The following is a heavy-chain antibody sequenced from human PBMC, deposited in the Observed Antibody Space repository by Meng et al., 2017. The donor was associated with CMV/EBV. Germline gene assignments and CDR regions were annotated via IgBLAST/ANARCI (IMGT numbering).Heavy chain of an antibody. CDR2: IYYSGST. J-gene: IGHJ4*02. D-gene: IGHD1-26*01. CDR3: ASIVGAQDY. CDR1: GGSISSSSYY. V-gene: IGHV4-39*07. Sequence: HPQLQGSGPGLGEPSETLSLSCTVSGGSISSSSYYWGWIRQPPGKGLEWIGSIYYSGSTYYNPSLKSRVTISVDTSKNQFSLKLSSVTAADTAVYYCASIVGAQDYWGQGTLVTVSS.